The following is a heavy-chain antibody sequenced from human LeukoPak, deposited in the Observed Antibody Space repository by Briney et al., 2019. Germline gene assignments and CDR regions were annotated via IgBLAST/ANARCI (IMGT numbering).Heavy chain of an antibody. CDR1: GGSISSYY. CDR3: ARTAGVAVAGSRQYFDY. CDR2: FYYSGST. D-gene: IGHD6-19*01. V-gene: IGHV4-39*01. Sequence: SETLSLTCTVSGGSISSYYWGWVRQPPEKGLEWIGSFYYSGSTYYHPSLKSRVTISVDTSKNQFSLNLSSVTAADTAVYYCARTAGVAVAGSRQYFDYWGQGTLVTVSS. J-gene: IGHJ4*02.